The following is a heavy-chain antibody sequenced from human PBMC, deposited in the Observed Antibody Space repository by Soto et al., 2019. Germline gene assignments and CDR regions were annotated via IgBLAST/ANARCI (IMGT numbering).Heavy chain of an antibody. CDR1: GDSVSSNSVA. J-gene: IGHJ4*02. V-gene: IGHV6-1*01. Sequence: SQTLSLTCVISGDSVSSNSVAWHWIRQSPSRGLEWLGRTYYRSKWYNNYAVSVKSRITINPDTSKNQFSLQLNSVTPEDTAVYYCSRGNRCAFDYWGQGTLVTVSS. D-gene: IGHD2-8*01. CDR2: TYYRSKWYN. CDR3: SRGNRCAFDY.